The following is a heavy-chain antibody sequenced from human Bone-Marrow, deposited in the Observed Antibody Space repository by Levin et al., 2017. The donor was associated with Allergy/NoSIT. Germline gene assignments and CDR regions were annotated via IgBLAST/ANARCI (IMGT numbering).Heavy chain of an antibody. Sequence: ASLKVSCRASGFSFSDSVIQWVRQARGQRPEWIGWVVVDSGDTDYAQKFEDRVTITRDMSTRTAYMELYSLRSEDTAVYYCVADLAVAVHDVFDIWGQGTMVTVSS. V-gene: IGHV1-58*02. D-gene: IGHD6-19*01. CDR3: VADLAVAVHDVFDI. CDR1: GFSFSDSV. CDR2: VVVDSGDT. J-gene: IGHJ3*02.